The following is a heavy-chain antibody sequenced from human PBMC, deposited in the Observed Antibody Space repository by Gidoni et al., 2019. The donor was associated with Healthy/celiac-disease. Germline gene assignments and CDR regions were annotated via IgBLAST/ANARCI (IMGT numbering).Heavy chain of an antibody. Sequence: QLQLQESGPGLVKPSETLSLTCTVSGGSISSSSYYWGWIRQPPGKGLEWIGSIYYSGSTYYNPSLKSRVTISVDTSKNQFSLKLSSVTAADTAVYYCARHGSSFNWFDPWGQGTLVTVSS. CDR2: IYYSGST. J-gene: IGHJ5*02. V-gene: IGHV4-39*01. D-gene: IGHD1-26*01. CDR3: ARHGSSFNWFDP. CDR1: GGSISSSSYY.